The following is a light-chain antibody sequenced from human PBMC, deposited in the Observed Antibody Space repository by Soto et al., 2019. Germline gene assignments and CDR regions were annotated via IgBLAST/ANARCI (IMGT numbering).Light chain of an antibody. Sequence: AIQLTQSPSSLSASVGDRVTITCRASQGISSALAWYQQRPGEAPKLLIYDAFRLESGVPSRFSGSGSGTDFTLTISSLQPEDFTTYYCQQFNSDPITFGQGTRLEMK. CDR3: QQFNSDPIT. V-gene: IGKV1-13*02. CDR1: QGISSA. CDR2: DAF. J-gene: IGKJ5*01.